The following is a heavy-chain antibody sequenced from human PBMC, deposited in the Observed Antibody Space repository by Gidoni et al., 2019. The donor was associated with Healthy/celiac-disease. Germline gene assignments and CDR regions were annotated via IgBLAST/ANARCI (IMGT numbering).Heavy chain of an antibody. V-gene: IGHV3-30*18. CDR3: AKGHRYYYYMDV. Sequence: GFTFSSYGMHWVSQAPGKGLEWVAVISYDGSNKYYADSVKGRFTISRENSKNTLYLQMNSLRDEDTAVYYCAKGHRYYYYMDVWGKGTTVTVSS. CDR1: FTFSSYG. J-gene: IGHJ6*03. CDR2: ISYDGSNK.